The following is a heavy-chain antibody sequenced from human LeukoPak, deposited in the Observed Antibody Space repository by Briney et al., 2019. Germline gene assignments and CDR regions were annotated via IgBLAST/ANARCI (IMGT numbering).Heavy chain of an antibody. V-gene: IGHV4-59*01. CDR1: GGSISSYY. CDR2: IYYSGST. J-gene: IGHJ6*03. D-gene: IGHD5-12*01. Sequence: SETLSLTCTVSGGSISSYYWSWIRQPPGKGLEWIGYIYYSGSTNYNPSLKSRVTISVDTSKNQFSLKLRSVTAADTAVYYCVTGGSPYSYYYHMDVWSKGTTVTVSS. CDR3: VTGGSPYSYYYHMDV.